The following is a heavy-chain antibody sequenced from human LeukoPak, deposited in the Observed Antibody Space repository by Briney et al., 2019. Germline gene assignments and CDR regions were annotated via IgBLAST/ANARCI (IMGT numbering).Heavy chain of an antibody. Sequence: SQTLSLTCAISGDXVSSNSAAWNWIRQSPSRGLEWLGMTYYRSKWYNDYAVSVKSRMTINPYTSKNQFSLQLNSVTPEDTAVYYCARAVRRGEIRWFDSWGLGTLVTVSS. CDR3: ARAVRRGEIRWFDS. J-gene: IGHJ5*01. D-gene: IGHD3-16*01. CDR1: GDXVSSNSAA. CDR2: TYYRSKWYN. V-gene: IGHV6-1*01.